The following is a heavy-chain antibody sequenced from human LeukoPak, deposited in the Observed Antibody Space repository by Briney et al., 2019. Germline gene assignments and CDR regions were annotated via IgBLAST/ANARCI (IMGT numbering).Heavy chain of an antibody. J-gene: IGHJ4*02. D-gene: IGHD2-2*01. V-gene: IGHV4-31*03. CDR2: IYYSGST. CDR3: ARAPTVVPAAHEFFDY. CDR1: GGSISSGGSY. Sequence: SETLSLTCSVSGGSISSGGSYWSCIRQHPGKGLGWMGYIYYSGSTYYNPSLKSRVTISVDTSKNQFSLKLSSVTAADTAVYYCARAPTVVPAAHEFFDYWGQGTLVTVSS.